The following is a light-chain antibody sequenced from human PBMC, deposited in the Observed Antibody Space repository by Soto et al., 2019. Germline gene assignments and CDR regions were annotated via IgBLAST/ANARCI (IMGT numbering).Light chain of an antibody. CDR3: AAWDDSLNGVV. CDR1: SSNIGSHT. V-gene: IGLV1-44*01. CDR2: SNT. J-gene: IGLJ2*01. Sequence: QLVLTQPPSASGTPGQTIAISCSGGSSNIGSHTVNWYRQLPGTAPRLLIYSNTQRPSGVPDRFSGSKSGTSASLAISGLQSEYEGDYYCAAWDDSLNGVVFGGGTKLTVL.